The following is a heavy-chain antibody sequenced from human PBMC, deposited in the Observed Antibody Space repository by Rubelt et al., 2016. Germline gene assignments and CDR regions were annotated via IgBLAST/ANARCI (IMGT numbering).Heavy chain of an antibody. CDR2: IHPGDSAT. CDR1: GYRFANYW. J-gene: IGHJ4*02. Sequence: EVQLVQSGAEVKKPGESLKISCKGSGYRFANYWIGWVRQMPGKGLEWLGFIHPGDSATRYIPSFQGQVTISAAKSINTAYLQWSSLKASDTAIYYCSRLMGYSTMDYWGQGTLVTVSS. V-gene: IGHV5-51*01. D-gene: IGHD5-12*01. CDR3: SRLMGYSTMDY.